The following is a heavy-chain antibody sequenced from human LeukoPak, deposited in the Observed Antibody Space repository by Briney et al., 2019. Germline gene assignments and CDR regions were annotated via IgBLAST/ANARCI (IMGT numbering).Heavy chain of an antibody. D-gene: IGHD2-21*01. CDR1: GCSIRSCSYH. CDR2: IYPSEST. CDR3: ARDVDWFDP. V-gene: IGHV4-61*09. Sequence: SQTLSLTCTVSGCSIRSCSYHWLWIPQPAGKGLEWIGHIYPSESTNYNPSLRSRVTISVDTSKNHFSLKLISVTAADTAVYYCARDVDWFDPWGQGTVVTVPS. J-gene: IGHJ5*02.